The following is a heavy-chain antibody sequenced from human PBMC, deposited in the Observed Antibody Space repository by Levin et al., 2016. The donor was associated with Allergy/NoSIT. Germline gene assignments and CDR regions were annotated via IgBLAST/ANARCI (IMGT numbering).Heavy chain of an antibody. Sequence: GGSLRLSCAASGFTFSNYAMHWVRQAPGKGLEWMTLIWYDGSNKYYADSVKGRFTISRDNSKNTVFLQMNSLRVDDTAVYYCARGRCSGGNCLDYWGQGTLVTVSS. CDR3: ARGRCSGGNCLDY. CDR1: GFTFSNYA. J-gene: IGHJ4*02. D-gene: IGHD2-15*01. V-gene: IGHV3-33*01. CDR2: IWYDGSNK.